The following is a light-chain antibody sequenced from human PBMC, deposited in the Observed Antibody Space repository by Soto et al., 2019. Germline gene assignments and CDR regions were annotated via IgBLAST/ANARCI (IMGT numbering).Light chain of an antibody. CDR2: DAS. V-gene: IGKV1-5*01. CDR3: QQYNTYPGT. CDR1: QTITGW. J-gene: IGKJ1*01. Sequence: DIQMTQSPSTVSASVGDRVTITCRPSQTITGWLAWYQLKPGKAPKLLIYDASSLQSGVPSRFSGSGAGTEYTHSISSLQPDDCATYYCQQYNTYPGTFGQGTKVQIK.